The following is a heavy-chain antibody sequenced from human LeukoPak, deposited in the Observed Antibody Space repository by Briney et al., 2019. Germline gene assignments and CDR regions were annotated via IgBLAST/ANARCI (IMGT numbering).Heavy chain of an antibody. Sequence: PGGSLRLSCAASGFPFRSYWMSWVRQAPGKGLEWVANIKQDGSEKYYVDSVKGRFTISRDNAKNSLYLQMNSLRAEDTAVYYCARAEDSGYDPYYFDYWGQGTLVTVSS. J-gene: IGHJ4*02. V-gene: IGHV3-7*01. CDR1: GFPFRSYW. D-gene: IGHD5-12*01. CDR2: IKQDGSEK. CDR3: ARAEDSGYDPYYFDY.